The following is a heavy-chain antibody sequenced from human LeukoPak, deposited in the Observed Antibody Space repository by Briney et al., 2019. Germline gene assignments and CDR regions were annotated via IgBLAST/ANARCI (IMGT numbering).Heavy chain of an antibody. D-gene: IGHD3/OR15-3a*01. CDR3: ARDSRDWSNWFDP. J-gene: IGHJ5*02. Sequence: SETLSLTCTVSGGSISSGGYYWSWIRQHPGKGLEWIGYIYYSGSTYYNSSLKSRVTISVDTSKNQFSLKLSSVTAADTAVYYCARDSRDWSNWFDPWAREPCSPSPQ. V-gene: IGHV4-31*03. CDR1: GGSISSGGYY. CDR2: IYYSGST.